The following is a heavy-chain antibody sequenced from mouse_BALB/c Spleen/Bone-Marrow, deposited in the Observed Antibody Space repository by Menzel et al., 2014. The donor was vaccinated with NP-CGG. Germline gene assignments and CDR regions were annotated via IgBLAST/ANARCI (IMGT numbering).Heavy chain of an antibody. CDR1: GYSFTGYY. V-gene: IGHV1S34*01. D-gene: IGHD2-4*01. J-gene: IGHJ4*01. Sequence: LVKTGASVKISCKASGYSFTGYYMHWVKQSHGKSLEWIGYISCYNGATSYKQKFKGKATFTVDTSSSTAYRQFNSLTSEDSAVYYFARFRGDYDGYAMDYWGQGTSVTVAS. CDR3: ARFRGDYDGYAMDY. CDR2: ISCYNGAT.